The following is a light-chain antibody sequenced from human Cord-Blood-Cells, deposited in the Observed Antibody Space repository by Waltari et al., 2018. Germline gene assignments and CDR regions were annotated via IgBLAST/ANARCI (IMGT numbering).Light chain of an antibody. CDR2: DVS. Sequence: QSALTQPASVSGSPGQSITISCTGTSSDVGGYNYVSWYQQHPGKATKLMIYDVSNLPSAVSNRFSGSKSGNTASLTISGLQAEDEADYYCSSYTSSSTLVFGGGTKLTVL. J-gene: IGLJ2*01. CDR1: SSDVGGYNY. V-gene: IGLV2-14*01. CDR3: SSYTSSSTLV.